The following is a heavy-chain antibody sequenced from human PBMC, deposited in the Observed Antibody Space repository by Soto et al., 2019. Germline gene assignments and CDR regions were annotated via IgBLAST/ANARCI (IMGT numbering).Heavy chain of an antibody. Sequence: QVQLQESGPGLVKPSQTLSLTCTVSGGSISSGDYYWSWIRQPPGKGMEWIGYIYYSGSTYYNPSRKIRVTISVDTSKNQFSLNLSSVTAADTAVYYCARAQVSGFLVSWGQGTLVTVSS. D-gene: IGHD3-10*01. J-gene: IGHJ4*02. CDR3: ARAQVSGFLVS. V-gene: IGHV4-30-4*01. CDR1: GGSISSGDYY. CDR2: IYYSGST.